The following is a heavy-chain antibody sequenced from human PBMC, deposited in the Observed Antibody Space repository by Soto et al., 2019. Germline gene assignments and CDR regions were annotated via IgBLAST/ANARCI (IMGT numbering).Heavy chain of an antibody. D-gene: IGHD6-13*01. Sequence: EVQLVESGGGLVKPGGSLRLSCAASGFTFSSYSMNWVRQAPGKGLEWVSSISSSSSYIYYADSVKGRFTISRDNAKNALYLQMNSLRAEDTAVYYCARVGAAAEFYYYYGMDVWGQGTTVTVSS. CDR3: ARVGAAAEFYYYYGMDV. CDR1: GFTFSSYS. J-gene: IGHJ6*02. CDR2: ISSSSSYI. V-gene: IGHV3-21*01.